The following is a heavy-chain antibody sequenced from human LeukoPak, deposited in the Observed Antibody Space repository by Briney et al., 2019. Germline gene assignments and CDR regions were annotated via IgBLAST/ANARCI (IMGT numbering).Heavy chain of an antibody. CDR3: ARIGGSGSYYDS. V-gene: IGHV3-7*01. CDR1: TFTFSDYW. CDR2: INQDGDKK. J-gene: IGHJ4*02. Sequence: PGGSLRLSCAASTFTFSDYWMSWVRQAPGKGLEWVANINQDGDKKYYLDSVKGRFTISRDHAKNSLYLQMSSLRADDTAVYYCARIGGSGSYYDSWGQGTLVTVSS. D-gene: IGHD3-10*01.